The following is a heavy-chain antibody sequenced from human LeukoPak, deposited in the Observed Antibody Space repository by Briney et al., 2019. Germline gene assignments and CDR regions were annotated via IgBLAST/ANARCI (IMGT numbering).Heavy chain of an antibody. CDR2: ISSSGST. CDR1: GDSISSGDYY. V-gene: IGHV4-61*02. D-gene: IGHD3-10*01. CDR3: ARDGWFAESRYIDL. J-gene: IGHJ2*01. Sequence: SETLSLTCTVSGDSISSGDYYWSWIRQPAGKGLEWIGRISSSGSTNYNPSLKSRVTISVDTSKNQFSLKLTSVTAADTAVYYCARDGWFAESRYIDLWGRGTLVTVSS.